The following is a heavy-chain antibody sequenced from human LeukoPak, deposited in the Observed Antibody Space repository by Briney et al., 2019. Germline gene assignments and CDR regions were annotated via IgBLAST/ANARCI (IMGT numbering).Heavy chain of an antibody. J-gene: IGHJ6*03. V-gene: IGHV4-59*01. D-gene: IGHD5-18*01. CDR2: IYYSGST. Sequence: SETLSLTCAVYGGSFSSYYWSWIRQPPGKGLEWIGYIYYSGSTNYNPSLKSRVTISVDTSKNQFSLKLSSVTAADTAVYYCARTTEGGYTYDYFYYYYMDVWGKGTTVTISS. CDR3: ARTTEGGYTYDYFYYYYMDV. CDR1: GGSFSSYY.